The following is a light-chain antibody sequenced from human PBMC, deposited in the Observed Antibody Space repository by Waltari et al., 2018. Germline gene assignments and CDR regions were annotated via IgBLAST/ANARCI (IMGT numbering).Light chain of an antibody. CDR3: QQYNRWPPIT. CDR1: QSVSYN. Sequence: EIVMTQSPATLSVSPGATSTPSCGPGQSVSYNVVWYHKKTGQAPRLLIYYASTRATSIPAKCRGSGSGTEFTLTISSLQSEDFSVYYCQQYNRWPPITFGHGTRLEIK. J-gene: IGKJ5*01. V-gene: IGKV3-15*01. CDR2: YAS.